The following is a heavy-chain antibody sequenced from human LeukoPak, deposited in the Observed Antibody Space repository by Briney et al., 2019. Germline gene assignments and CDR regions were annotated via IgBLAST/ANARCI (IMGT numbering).Heavy chain of an antibody. V-gene: IGHV3-21*01. CDR2: ITSTSYT. CDR1: GFTFSSYS. J-gene: IGHJ4*02. Sequence: GGSLRLSCAASGFTFSSYSMNWVRQAPGKGLEWVSTITSTSYTFYADSLKDRFTISRDNANNSLYLQMSSLRAEDTAVYYCARGRSGEWGQGTLVTVSS. CDR3: ARGRSGE.